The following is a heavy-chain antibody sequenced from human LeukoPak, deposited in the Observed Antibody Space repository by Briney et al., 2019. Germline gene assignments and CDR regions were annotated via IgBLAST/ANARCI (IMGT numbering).Heavy chain of an antibody. CDR2: VYYSGST. V-gene: IGHV4-39*07. CDR3: ARDVGATPGYFDY. CDR1: GGSISSSSYY. J-gene: IGHJ4*02. D-gene: IGHD1-26*01. Sequence: SETLSLTCTVSGGSISSSSYYWGWIRQPPGKGLEWIGSVYYSGSTYYNPSLKSRVTISLDTSKNQLSLKLSSVTAADTAVYYCARDVGATPGYFDYWGQGTLVTVSS.